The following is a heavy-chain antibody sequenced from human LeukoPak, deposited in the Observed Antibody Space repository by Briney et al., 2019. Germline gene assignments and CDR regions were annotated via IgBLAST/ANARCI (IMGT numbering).Heavy chain of an antibody. Sequence: GASVKVSCKASGGTFISYAISWVRQAPGQGLEWMGGIIPIFGTANYAQKFQGRVTITADESTSTAYMELSSLRSEDTAVYYCARYGGNNAFDIWGQGTMVTVSS. V-gene: IGHV1-69*13. CDR1: GGTFISYA. CDR3: ARYGGNNAFDI. J-gene: IGHJ3*02. CDR2: IIPIFGTA. D-gene: IGHD4-23*01.